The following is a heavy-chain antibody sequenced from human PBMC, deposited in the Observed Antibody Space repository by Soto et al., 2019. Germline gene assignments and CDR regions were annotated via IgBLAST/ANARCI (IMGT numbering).Heavy chain of an antibody. CDR3: ARWVRASNWFDP. CDR1: GYTFTGYH. J-gene: IGHJ5*02. D-gene: IGHD2-21*01. CDR2: INTNTGDT. V-gene: IGHV1-2*04. Sequence: QVQLVQSGAEVKEPGASVKVSCKASGYTFTGYHIHWARQAPAQGLEWMGWINTNTGDTNYEQKFKGWITMTTDTSTNSAYVQLRILTSDDTSVYYCARWVRASNWFDPWGQGTLDSVSS.